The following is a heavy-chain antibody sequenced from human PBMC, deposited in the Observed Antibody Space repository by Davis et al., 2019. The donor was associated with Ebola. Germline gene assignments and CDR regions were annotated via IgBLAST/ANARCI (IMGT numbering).Heavy chain of an antibody. D-gene: IGHD2-15*01. V-gene: IGHV3-23*01. CDR1: GFTFSSYA. J-gene: IGHJ4*02. CDR2: ISGVGGST. CDR3: ARDEILYSSRVSGPLDF. Sequence: GESLKISCAASGFTFSSYAMSWVRQAPGQGLEWVSGISGVGGSTYYADSVKGRFTISRDNSKNTLFLQMNSLRAEDTAVYYCARDEILYSSRVSGPLDFWGQGTLVTVSS.